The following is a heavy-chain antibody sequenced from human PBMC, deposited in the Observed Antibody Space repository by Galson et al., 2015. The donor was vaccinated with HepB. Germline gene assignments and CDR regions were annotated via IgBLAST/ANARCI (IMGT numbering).Heavy chain of an antibody. V-gene: IGHV1-18*04. CDR3: AREGITMIVVVTHYYYYGMDV. CDR1: GYTFTSYG. Sequence: SVKVSCKASGYTFTSYGISWVRQAPGQGLEWMGWISAYNGNTNYAQKLQGRVTMTTDTSTSTAYMELRSLRSDDTAVYYCAREGITMIVVVTHYYYYGMDVWGQGTTVTVSS. D-gene: IGHD3-22*01. CDR2: ISAYNGNT. J-gene: IGHJ6*02.